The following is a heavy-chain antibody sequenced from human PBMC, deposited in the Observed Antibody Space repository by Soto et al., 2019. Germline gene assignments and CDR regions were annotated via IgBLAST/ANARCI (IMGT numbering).Heavy chain of an antibody. Sequence: SETLSITCTVSGDSITSGGYYWSWLRQQPGKGLEWIGYIYHSGGASYNPSLRGRAVISIDTSKNQFFLRMNAVTAADTATYYCARDYYGAGSQYYYYGMEVWGQGTTVTVSS. CDR1: GDSITSGGYY. CDR3: ARDYYGAGSQYYYYGMEV. D-gene: IGHD3-10*01. CDR2: IYHSGGA. V-gene: IGHV4-31*03. J-gene: IGHJ6*02.